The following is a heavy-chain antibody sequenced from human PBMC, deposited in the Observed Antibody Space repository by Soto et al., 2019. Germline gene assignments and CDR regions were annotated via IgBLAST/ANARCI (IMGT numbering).Heavy chain of an antibody. CDR3: ARGVLWVGATPPFDY. Sequence: LRLSCAASGFTFSSYAMHWVRQAPGKGLEWVAVISYDGSNKYYADSVKGRFTISRDNSKNTLYLQMNSLRAEDTAVYYCARGVLWVGATPPFDYWGQGTLVTVSS. CDR1: GFTFSSYA. V-gene: IGHV3-30-3*01. CDR2: ISYDGSNK. J-gene: IGHJ4*02. D-gene: IGHD1-26*01.